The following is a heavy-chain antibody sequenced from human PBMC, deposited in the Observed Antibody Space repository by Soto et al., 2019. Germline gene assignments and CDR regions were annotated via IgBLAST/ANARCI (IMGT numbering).Heavy chain of an antibody. CDR2: IYYSGST. CDR1: SGSIGSGDYY. J-gene: IGHJ4*02. D-gene: IGHD3-10*01. Sequence: SETLSLTCTVSSGSIGSGDYYWNWIRQPPGKGLEWIGYIYYSGSTYYNPPLKSRVTISVDTSQNQFSLKLNSVTAADTAVYYCATYLYGSGSFFNWGQGTLVTVSS. V-gene: IGHV4-30-4*08. CDR3: ATYLYGSGSFFN.